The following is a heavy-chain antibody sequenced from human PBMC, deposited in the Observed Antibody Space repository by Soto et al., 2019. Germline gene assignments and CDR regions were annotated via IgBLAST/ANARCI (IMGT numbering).Heavy chain of an antibody. Sequence: ASVKVSCKASGHTFSGYYMHWVRQAPGQGLEWMGWINPSSGATNYPQKFQGRVTMTRDTSISTAYMELSRLRSDDTAVYYCTRGYCSGGSCYSTEYNWFDPWGQGTLVTV. D-gene: IGHD2-15*01. CDR2: INPSSGAT. V-gene: IGHV1-2*02. CDR3: TRGYCSGGSCYSTEYNWFDP. CDR1: GHTFSGYY. J-gene: IGHJ5*02.